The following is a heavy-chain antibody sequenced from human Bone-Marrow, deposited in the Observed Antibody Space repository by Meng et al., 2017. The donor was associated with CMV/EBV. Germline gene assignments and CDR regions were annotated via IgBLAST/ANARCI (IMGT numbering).Heavy chain of an antibody. D-gene: IGHD2-21*01. Sequence: ASVKVSCKASGYTFNSYDINWVRQAPGQGLEWMGWINPNSGGTNYAQKFQGRVTMTRDTSISTAYMELSRLRSDDTAVYYCARDVKGGDRAFDIWGQGTMVTVSS. CDR2: INPNSGGT. V-gene: IGHV1-2*02. J-gene: IGHJ3*02. CDR1: GYTFNSYD. CDR3: ARDVKGGDRAFDI.